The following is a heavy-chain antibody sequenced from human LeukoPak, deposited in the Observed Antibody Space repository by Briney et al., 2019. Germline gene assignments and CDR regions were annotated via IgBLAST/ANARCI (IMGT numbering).Heavy chain of an antibody. CDR1: GYTFTSYA. D-gene: IGHD5-18*01. CDR2: INTNTGNP. J-gene: IGHJ4*02. CDR3: GRDPRLGIRGYTYGYIEY. Sequence: ASVTVSCKASGYTFTSYAMNWVRQAPGQGLQWMGWINTNTGNPTYAQGFTGRYVFSLDTSVSTAYLQISGLTADDTAVYFCGRDPRLGIRGYTYGYIEYWGQGTLVTVSS. V-gene: IGHV7-4-1*02.